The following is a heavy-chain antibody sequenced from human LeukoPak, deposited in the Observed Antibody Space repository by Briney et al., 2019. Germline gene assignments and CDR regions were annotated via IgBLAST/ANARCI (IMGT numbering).Heavy chain of an antibody. CDR2: INPNSGGT. V-gene: IGHV1-2*02. CDR1: GYTFTGYY. Sequence: ASVKVSCKASGYTFTGYYMHWVQQAPGQGLEWMGWINPNSGGTNYAQNFQGRVTMTRDTSISTAYMELSSLKSDDTAVYYCARASTLAAPGAVHNDYWGQGTLVTVSS. CDR3: ARASTLAAPGAVHNDY. J-gene: IGHJ4*02. D-gene: IGHD3-3*02.